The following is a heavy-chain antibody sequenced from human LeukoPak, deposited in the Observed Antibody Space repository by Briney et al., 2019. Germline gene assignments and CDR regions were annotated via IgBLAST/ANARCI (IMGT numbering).Heavy chain of an antibody. CDR1: GFSFGGYA. V-gene: IGHV3-9*01. D-gene: IGHD2-21*02. J-gene: IGHJ2*01. Sequence: PGGSLRLSCAASGFSFGGYALHWVRQAPGKGLEWVASISWNSGDVVHADSVKGRITISRDNAKNSLYLQMDSLRTEDTALYYCVKSGGYATAIRYFDLWGRGTLVTVSS. CDR3: VKSGGYATAIRYFDL. CDR2: ISWNSGDV.